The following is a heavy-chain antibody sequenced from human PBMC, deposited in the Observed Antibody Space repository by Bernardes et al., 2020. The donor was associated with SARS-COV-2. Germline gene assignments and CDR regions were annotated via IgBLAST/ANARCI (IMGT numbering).Heavy chain of an antibody. CDR2: IKEDGSKR. CDR1: GFTFRDYW. V-gene: IGHV3-7*04. D-gene: IGHD1-26*01. Sequence: GSLRLSCAASGFTFRDYWMTWVRQAPGKGLEWVANIKEDGSKRNYVDSVKGRFTISRDNAKGSLYLHMNSLRAEDAALYYCARVGFVDEGIDYWGQGSLVTVSS. J-gene: IGHJ4*02. CDR3: ARVGFVDEGIDY.